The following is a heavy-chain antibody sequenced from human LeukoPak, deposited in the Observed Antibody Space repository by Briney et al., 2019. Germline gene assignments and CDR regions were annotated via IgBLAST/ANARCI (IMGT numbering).Heavy chain of an antibody. CDR3: ARDHGGYLIYWYFDL. J-gene: IGHJ2*01. CDR2: IWYDGSNK. D-gene: IGHD3-22*01. CDR1: GFTFSSYG. Sequence: GRSLRLSCAASGFTFSSYGMHWVRQAPGKGPEWVAVIWYDGSNKYYADSVKGRFTISRDNSKNTLYLQMNSLRAEDMAVYYCARDHGGYLIYWYFDLWGRGTLVTVSS. V-gene: IGHV3-33*01.